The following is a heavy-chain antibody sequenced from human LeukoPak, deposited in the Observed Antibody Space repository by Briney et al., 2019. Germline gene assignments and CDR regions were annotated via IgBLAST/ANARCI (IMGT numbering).Heavy chain of an antibody. D-gene: IGHD2-8*01. V-gene: IGHV1-8*01. CDR1: GHTFTSHD. Sequence: GASVNVSCKASGHTFTSHDINWVRQAPGLGLEWLGWMSPKSGNTVYAQKFQGRVTMTRDTSISTAYMELSSLRFDDTAVYFCTREKDCADGICYEDWGQGTLVTVSS. CDR3: TREKDCADGICYED. J-gene: IGHJ4*02. CDR2: MSPKSGNT.